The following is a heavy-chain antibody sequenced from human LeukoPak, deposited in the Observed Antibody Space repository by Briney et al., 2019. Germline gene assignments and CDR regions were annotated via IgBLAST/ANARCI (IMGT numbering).Heavy chain of an antibody. D-gene: IGHD3-10*01. CDR2: IYYSGTT. CDR1: GGSISNYY. Sequence: PSETLSLTCTVSGGSISNYYWNWIRQPPGKGLEWIGYIYYSGTTNYNPSLKSRVIISIDTSKNQFSLKLSSVTAADTAVYYCAGDTYGSDYWGQGTLVTVSS. V-gene: IGHV4-59*01. J-gene: IGHJ4*02. CDR3: AGDTYGSDY.